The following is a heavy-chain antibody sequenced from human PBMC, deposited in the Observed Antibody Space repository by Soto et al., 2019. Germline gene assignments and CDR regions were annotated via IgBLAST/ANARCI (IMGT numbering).Heavy chain of an antibody. V-gene: IGHV1-69*13. CDR2: IIPIFGTA. D-gene: IGHD2-2*02. J-gene: IGHJ6*02. CDR3: TLGKGGYCSSTSCYKGYYGMDV. Sequence: GASVKVSFKASGGTFSSYAISWVRQAPGQGLEWMGGIIPIFGTANYAQKFQGRVTITADESTSTAYMELSSLRSEDTAVYYCTLGKGGYCSSTSCYKGYYGMDVWGQGTTVTVSS. CDR1: GGTFSSYA.